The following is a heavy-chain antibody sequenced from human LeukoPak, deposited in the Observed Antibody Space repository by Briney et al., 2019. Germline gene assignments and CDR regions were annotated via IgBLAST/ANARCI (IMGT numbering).Heavy chain of an antibody. Sequence: GGTLRLSCAASGFTFSSYGMSWVRQAPGKGLEWVSLIYSGGSTYYADSVKGRFTISRDNSKNTLSLQMNSLRAEDTAIYYCARASYSYDISGWVPFDYWGQGTLVTVSS. CDR3: ARASYSYDISGWVPFDY. D-gene: IGHD3-22*01. J-gene: IGHJ4*02. V-gene: IGHV3-23*03. CDR2: IYSGGST. CDR1: GFTFSSYG.